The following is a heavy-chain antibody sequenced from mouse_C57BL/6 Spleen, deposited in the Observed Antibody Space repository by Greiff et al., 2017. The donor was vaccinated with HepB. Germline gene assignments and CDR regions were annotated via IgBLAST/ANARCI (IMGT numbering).Heavy chain of an antibody. CDR1: GYTFTSYW. V-gene: IGHV1-69*01. Sequence: QVQLQQPGAELVMPGASVKLSCKASGYTFTSYWMHWVKQRPGQGLEWIGEIDPSDSYTNYNQKFKGKSTLTVDKSSSTANMQLSGLASEDSAVYYCARGGLREFACWGKGTLVTVSA. J-gene: IGHJ3*01. CDR2: IDPSDSYT. CDR3: ARGGLREFAC.